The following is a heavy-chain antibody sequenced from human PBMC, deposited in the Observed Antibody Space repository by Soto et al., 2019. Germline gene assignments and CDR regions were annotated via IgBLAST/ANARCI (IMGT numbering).Heavy chain of an antibody. D-gene: IGHD2-15*01. CDR2: ISGSGGST. CDR1: GFTFSSYA. J-gene: IGHJ5*02. CDR3: AKGNIVVVVAASYKDPYIHGWFDP. Sequence: GGSLRLSCAASGFTFSSYAMSWVRQAPGKGLEWVSAISGSGGSTYYADSVKGRFTISRDNSKNTLYLQMNSLRAEDTAVYYCAKGNIVVVVAASYKDPYIHGWFDPWGQGTLVTVSS. V-gene: IGHV3-23*01.